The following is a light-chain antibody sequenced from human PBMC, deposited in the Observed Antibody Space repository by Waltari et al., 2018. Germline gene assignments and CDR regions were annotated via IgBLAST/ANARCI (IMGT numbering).Light chain of an antibody. V-gene: IGKV3-15*01. CDR2: GAS. Sequence: ETVMTQSPATLSVSPGERATLSCRTSRTISSNLAWYQQKPGQAPRLLIYGASIRDTGVPARFSGSGSVTQFTLTIHSLQSEDFAVYYCQQYNNWPPWTFGQGTKVEIK. CDR3: QQYNNWPPWT. CDR1: RTISSN. J-gene: IGKJ1*01.